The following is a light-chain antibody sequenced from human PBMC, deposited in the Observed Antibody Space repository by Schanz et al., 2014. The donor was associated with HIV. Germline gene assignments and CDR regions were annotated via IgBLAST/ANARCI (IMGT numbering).Light chain of an antibody. Sequence: DIQLTQSPALLSASVGDRVTITCRASQTISNSLAWYQQRPGKAPKVLIYAASSLQRGAPSRFSGSGSGTEFTLTISSLQPEDFATYYCLQDYNSPYTFGQGTKLEIQ. J-gene: IGKJ2*01. V-gene: IGKV1-9*01. CDR3: LQDYNSPYT. CDR1: QTISNS. CDR2: AAS.